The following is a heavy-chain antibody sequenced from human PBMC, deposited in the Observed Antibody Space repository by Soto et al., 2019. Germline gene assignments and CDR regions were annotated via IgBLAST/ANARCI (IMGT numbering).Heavy chain of an antibody. Sequence: GASVKVSCKDSGYTFTSYDINWVRQSTEQGLERMRWMSPNSENTGYAQKFKGRVTMNRNTFLSSAYMELSSLGAEDKAVNYWGGYPLRSPNYYSYGMDVSGQGTSVIVSS. CDR3: GGYPLRSPNYYSYGMDV. D-gene: IGHD3-16*02. CDR2: MSPNSENT. CDR1: GYTFTSYD. V-gene: IGHV1-8*01. J-gene: IGHJ6*01.